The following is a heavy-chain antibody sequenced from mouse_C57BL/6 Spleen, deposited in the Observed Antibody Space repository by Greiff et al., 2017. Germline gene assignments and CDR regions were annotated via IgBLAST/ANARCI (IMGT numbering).Heavy chain of an antibody. Sequence: EVQLQQSGPELVKPGASVKMSCKASGYTFTDYNMHWVKQSHGKSLEWIGYINPNNGGTSYHQKFKGKATLTVNKSSSTAYMELRSLTSEDSAVYYGARTEDYDGSGFAYWGQGALVTVSA. J-gene: IGHJ3*01. CDR2: INPNNGGT. CDR1: GYTFTDYN. CDR3: ARTEDYDGSGFAY. D-gene: IGHD2-4*01. V-gene: IGHV1-22*01.